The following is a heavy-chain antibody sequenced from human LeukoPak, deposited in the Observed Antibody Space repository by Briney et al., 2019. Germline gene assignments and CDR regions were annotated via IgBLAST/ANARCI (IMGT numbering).Heavy chain of an antibody. Sequence: PGRSLRLSCAASGFTFSSYGMHWVRQAPGKGLEWVAVIWYDGSNKYYADSVKGRFTISRDNSKNTLYLQMNSLRAEDTAVYYCAKDPRYYFDYWGQGTLVTVSS. CDR2: IWYDGSNK. CDR1: GFTFSSYG. V-gene: IGHV3-33*06. CDR3: AKDPRYYFDY. J-gene: IGHJ4*02.